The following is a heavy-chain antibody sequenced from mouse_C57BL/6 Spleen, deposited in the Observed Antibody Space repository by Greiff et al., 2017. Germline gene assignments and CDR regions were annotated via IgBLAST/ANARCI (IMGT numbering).Heavy chain of an antibody. CDR1: GYAFSSYW. CDR2: IYPGDGDT. D-gene: IGHD4-1*01. V-gene: IGHV1-80*01. Sequence: QVQLQQSGAELVKPGASVKISCKASGYAFSSYWMNWVKQRPGKGLEWIGQIYPGDGDTNYNGKFKGKATLTADKSSSTAYMQLSSLTSEDSAVYFCARSWDVVGDYFDYWGQGTTRTVSS. J-gene: IGHJ2*01. CDR3: ARSWDVVGDYFDY.